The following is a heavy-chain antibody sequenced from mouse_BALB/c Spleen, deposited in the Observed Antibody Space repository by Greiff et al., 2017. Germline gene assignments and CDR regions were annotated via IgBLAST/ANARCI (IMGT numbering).Heavy chain of an antibody. CDR1: GFNIKDYY. V-gene: IGHV14-1*02. CDR3: ASYDYDGDPLFDY. D-gene: IGHD2-4*01. Sequence: EVQLHQSGAELVRPGALVKLSCKASGFNIKDYYMHWVKQRPEQGLEWIGWIDPENGNTIYDPKFQGKASITADTSSNTAYLQLSSLTSEDTAVYYCASYDYDGDPLFDYWGQGTTLTVSS. CDR2: IDPENGNT. J-gene: IGHJ2*01.